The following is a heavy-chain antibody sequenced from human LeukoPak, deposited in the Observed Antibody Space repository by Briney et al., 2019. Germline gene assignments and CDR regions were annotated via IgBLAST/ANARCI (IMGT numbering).Heavy chain of an antibody. J-gene: IGHJ2*01. CDR2: ISGSGGNT. CDR1: GFTFRNYA. V-gene: IGHV3-23*01. D-gene: IGHD3-22*01. CDR3: ATRPQNYYDSSGAHWYFDL. Sequence: GGSLRLSCAVSGFTFRNYAMSWVRQAPGKGLEWVSAISGSGGNTYYADSVKGRFTISRDNSKNTLYLQMNSLRAEDTAVYYCATRPQNYYDSSGAHWYFDLWGRGTLVTVSS.